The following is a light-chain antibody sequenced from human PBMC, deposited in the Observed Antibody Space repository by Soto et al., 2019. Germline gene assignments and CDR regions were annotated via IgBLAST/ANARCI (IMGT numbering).Light chain of an antibody. J-gene: IGKJ1*01. V-gene: IGKV3-15*01. Sequence: EIVMTQSPATLSVSPGERATLSCWASQSISSNLDWYQKKPGQAPRLLIYGASTRATGIPARFSGSGSGTEFTLTISSLQSEDFAVYYCQQYNNWPPWKFGQGTKVEIK. CDR1: QSISSN. CDR2: GAS. CDR3: QQYNNWPPWK.